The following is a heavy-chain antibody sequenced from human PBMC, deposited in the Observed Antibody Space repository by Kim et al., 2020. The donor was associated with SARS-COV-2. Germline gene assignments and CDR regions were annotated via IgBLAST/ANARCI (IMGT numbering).Heavy chain of an antibody. V-gene: IGHV3-23*01. CDR2: ISPSVRDT. CDR1: GFSFSSYA. Sequence: GGSLRLSCAASGFSFSSYAMNWVRQAPGKGLEWVSGISPSVRDTYYADSVKGRFTISRDNSKNTLYLQMNSLRAEDTAIYYCAKGRGAMVRGVIFDYWGQRNLVTVSS. CDR3: AKGRGAMVRGVIFDY. J-gene: IGHJ4*02. D-gene: IGHD3-10*01.